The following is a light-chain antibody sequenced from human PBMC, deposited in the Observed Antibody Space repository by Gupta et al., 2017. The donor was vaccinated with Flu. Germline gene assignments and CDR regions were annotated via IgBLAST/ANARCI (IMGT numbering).Light chain of an antibody. J-gene: IGKJ1*01. Sequence: DIQMTQSPSTLSASVGDRVTITCRASPSISSWLAWYQQKPGKAPKLLIYKASSLESGVPSRFSGSGSGTEFTLTISSLQAEDFAVYYCQQYNSSPWTFGQGTKVEIK. CDR1: PSISSW. CDR3: QQYNSSPWT. V-gene: IGKV1-5*03. CDR2: KAS.